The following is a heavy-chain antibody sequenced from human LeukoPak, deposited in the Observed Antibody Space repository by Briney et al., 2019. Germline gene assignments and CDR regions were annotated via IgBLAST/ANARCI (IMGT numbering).Heavy chain of an antibody. Sequence: PSETLSLTCTVSGGSITSNYWSWIRQPPGKGLEWIGYIFYSGNTNYNPSLKSRVTISLDMSKTQFSLKLSPVTAADTAVYYCARLLRSVTTSAIWYFDLWGRGTLVTVSS. CDR3: ARLLRSVTTSAIWYFDL. D-gene: IGHD4-17*01. J-gene: IGHJ2*01. V-gene: IGHV4-59*08. CDR2: IFYSGNT. CDR1: GGSITSNY.